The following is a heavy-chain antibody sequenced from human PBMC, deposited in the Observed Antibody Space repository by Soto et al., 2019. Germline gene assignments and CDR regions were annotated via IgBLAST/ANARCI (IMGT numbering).Heavy chain of an antibody. J-gene: IGHJ4*02. D-gene: IGHD6-13*01. V-gene: IGHV4-34*01. CDR3: ATGYRSSQFDY. CDR1: GGSFSGYY. Sequence: SETLSLTCAVYGGSFSGYYWSWIRQPPGKGLEWIGEINHSGSTNYNPSLKSRVTISVDTSKNQFSLKLSSVTAADTAVYYCATGYRSSQFDYWGQGTLVTVST. CDR2: INHSGST.